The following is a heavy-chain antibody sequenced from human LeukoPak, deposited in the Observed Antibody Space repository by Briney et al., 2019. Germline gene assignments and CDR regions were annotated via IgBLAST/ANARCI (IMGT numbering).Heavy chain of an antibody. CDR2: IYYSGST. CDR3: ARDYQGGYGDKTVDY. Sequence: SSETLSLTCTVSGGSISSNTYYWGWIRQPPGKGLEWIGSIYYSGSTYYNPSLKSRVTISVDTSKNQFSLKLSSVTAADTAVYYCARDYQGGYGDKTVDYWGQGTLVTVSS. V-gene: IGHV4-39*07. J-gene: IGHJ4*02. D-gene: IGHD5-18*01. CDR1: GGSISSNTYY.